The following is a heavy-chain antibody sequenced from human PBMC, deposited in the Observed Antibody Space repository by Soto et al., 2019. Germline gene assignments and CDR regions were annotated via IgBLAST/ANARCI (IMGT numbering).Heavy chain of an antibody. CDR2: IYYSGST. V-gene: IGHV4-59*08. CDR3: ARHEAYSSSWYVRYYYYGMDV. Sequence: QVQLQESGPGLVKPSETLSLTCTVSGGSISSYYWSWIRQPPGKGLEWIGYIYYSGSTNYNPSLKRRVTISVDTSKNQFSLKLSSVTAADPAVYYCARHEAYSSSWYVRYYYYGMDVWGQGTTVTVSS. J-gene: IGHJ6*02. D-gene: IGHD6-13*01. CDR1: GGSISSYY.